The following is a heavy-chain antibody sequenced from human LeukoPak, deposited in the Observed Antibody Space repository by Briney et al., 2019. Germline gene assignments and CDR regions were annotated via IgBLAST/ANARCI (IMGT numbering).Heavy chain of an antibody. Sequence: PGGSLRLSCVVSGFSFSSYGMNWVRQAPGKGLEWVSSISGSSTYIYYADSVKGRFTISRDNAKNSLYLQMNSLRDEDTALYYCAKDFLSCSSTSCYGTSPYYYYYGMDVWGQGTTVTVSS. D-gene: IGHD2-2*01. CDR3: AKDFLSCSSTSCYGTSPYYYYYGMDV. CDR1: GFSFSSYG. J-gene: IGHJ6*02. V-gene: IGHV3-21*04. CDR2: ISGSSTYI.